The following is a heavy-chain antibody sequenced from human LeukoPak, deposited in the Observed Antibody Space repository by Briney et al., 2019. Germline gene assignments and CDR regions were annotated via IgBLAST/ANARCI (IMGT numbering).Heavy chain of an antibody. Sequence: GGSLRLSCAASGFIFSDHHMDWVRQAPGKGLEWVGRVRNKANTYSTNYAASVKGRFSITRDDSMNSVYLQMNSLKTEDTAVYYCVRVWRGYYFDSWGQGILVTVSS. D-gene: IGHD3-10*01. V-gene: IGHV3-72*01. CDR2: VRNKANTYST. CDR3: VRVWRGYYFDS. CDR1: GFIFSDHH. J-gene: IGHJ4*02.